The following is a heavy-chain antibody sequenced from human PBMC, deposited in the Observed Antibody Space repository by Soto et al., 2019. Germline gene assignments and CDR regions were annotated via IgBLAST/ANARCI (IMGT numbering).Heavy chain of an antibody. CDR1: GYTFTSYG. Sequence: GASVKVSCKASGYTFTSYGISWVRQAPGQGLEWMGWISAYNGNTNYAQKLQGRVTMTTDTSTSTAYMELRSLRSDDTAVYYCARFAFVTTGDDAFDIWGQGTMVTVSS. CDR3: ARFAFVTTGDDAFDI. V-gene: IGHV1-18*04. D-gene: IGHD4-17*01. CDR2: ISAYNGNT. J-gene: IGHJ3*02.